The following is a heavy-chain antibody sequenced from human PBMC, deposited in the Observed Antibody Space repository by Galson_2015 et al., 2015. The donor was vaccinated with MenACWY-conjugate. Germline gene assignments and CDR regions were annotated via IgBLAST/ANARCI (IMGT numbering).Heavy chain of an antibody. CDR2: IKHDGSGT. V-gene: IGHV3-7*01. D-gene: IGHD6-19*01. Sequence: SLRLSCAASGFTFNTHWMGWVRQAPGAGLQWVAKIKHDGSGTYYVDSVKGRFTISRDNARNSLYLHMNNLRAEDTAVYYCTRAKEQWLSKTFDVWGQGTMVTVSS. CDR1: GFTFNTHW. J-gene: IGHJ3*01. CDR3: TRAKEQWLSKTFDV.